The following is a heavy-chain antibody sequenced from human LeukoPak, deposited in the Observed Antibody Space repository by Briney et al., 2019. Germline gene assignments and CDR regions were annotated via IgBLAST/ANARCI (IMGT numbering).Heavy chain of an antibody. V-gene: IGHV4-61*02. J-gene: IGHJ4*02. CDR2: IYTSGST. CDR1: GGSISSGSYY. Sequence: PSETLSLTCTVSGGSISSGSYYWSWIRQPAGKGLEWIGRIYTSGSTNYNPSLKSRVTISVDTSKNQFSLKLSSVTAADTAVYYCARDVGATTAFDYWGQGPWSPSPQ. CDR3: ARDVGATTAFDY. D-gene: IGHD1-26*01.